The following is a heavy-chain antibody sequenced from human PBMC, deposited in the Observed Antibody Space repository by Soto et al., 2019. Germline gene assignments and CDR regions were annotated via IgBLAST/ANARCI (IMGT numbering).Heavy chain of an antibody. J-gene: IGHJ3*02. CDR2: IVVGSGNT. CDR3: AAEPRAFQIDAFDI. CDR1: GFTFTSSS. Sequence: GASVKVSCKASGFTFTSSSMQWVRQARGQRLEWIGWIVVGSGNTNYGQKFQERVTITRDMSTSTAYMELSSLRSEDTAVYYCAAEPRAFQIDAFDIWGQGTMVTVSS. V-gene: IGHV1-58*02. D-gene: IGHD3-10*01.